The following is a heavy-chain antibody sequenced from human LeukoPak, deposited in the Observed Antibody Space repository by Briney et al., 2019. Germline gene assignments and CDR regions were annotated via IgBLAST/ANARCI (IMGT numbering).Heavy chain of an antibody. D-gene: IGHD6-13*01. J-gene: IGHJ4*02. CDR2: VYHSGST. V-gene: IGHV4-4*02. Sequence: SGTLSLTCAVSGGSISSSAWWSWVRQPPGKGLEWIGEVYHSGSTNYNSFLRSRVTISVDKSKNQFSLKLTSATAADTAVYYCARDLGSSWFEPLDYWGQGILVIVSS. CDR1: GGSISSSAW. CDR3: ARDLGSSWFEPLDY.